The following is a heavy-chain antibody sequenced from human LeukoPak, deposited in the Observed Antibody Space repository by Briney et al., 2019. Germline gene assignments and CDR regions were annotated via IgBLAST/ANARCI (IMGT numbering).Heavy chain of an antibody. D-gene: IGHD2-21*01. J-gene: IGHJ5*02. V-gene: IGHV3-7*03. CDR2: IKQDGSES. CDR3: ATTGLLGDIP. CDR1: GLTVNSNY. Sequence: PGGSLRLSCAASGLTVNSNYMSWVRQAPGKGLEWVANIKQDGSESHYVDSVKGRFTISRDNAKKSVYLQMNSLRAEDTAVYYCATTGLLGDIPWGQGTLVTVSS.